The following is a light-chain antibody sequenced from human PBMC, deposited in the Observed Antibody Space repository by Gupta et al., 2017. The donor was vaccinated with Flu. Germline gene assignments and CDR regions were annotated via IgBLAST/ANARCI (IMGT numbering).Light chain of an antibody. J-gene: IGLJ1*01. CDR1: SKGDRNYTL. Sequence: TISSTGNSKGDRNYTLAAQYQQQPDKAPKLMVYEVIKQPSEDSNRFARSKAGNTASLTITWLQAEDEADYYCCSYAGNSTFSYVFGTGTKVTVL. CDR2: EVI. V-gene: IGLV2-23*02. CDR3: CSYAGNSTFSYV.